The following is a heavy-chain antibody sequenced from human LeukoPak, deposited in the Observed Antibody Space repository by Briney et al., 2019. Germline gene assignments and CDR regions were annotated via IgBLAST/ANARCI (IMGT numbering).Heavy chain of an antibody. CDR1: GYTFTGYY. V-gene: IGHV1-2*02. CDR2: INPNSGGT. J-gene: IGHJ5*02. CDR3: ARGPPTSSWYAYSANPNWFDP. D-gene: IGHD6-13*01. Sequence: ASVKVSCKASGYTFTGYYIHWVRQAPGQGLEWMGWINPNSGGTNYAQKFQGRVTMTRDTSISTAYMELSSLRSDDTAVYYCARGPPTSSWYAYSANPNWFDPWGQGTLVTVSS.